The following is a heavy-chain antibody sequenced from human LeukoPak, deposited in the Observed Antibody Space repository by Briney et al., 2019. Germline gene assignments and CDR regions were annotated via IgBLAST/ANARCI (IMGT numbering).Heavy chain of an antibody. D-gene: IGHD2-15*01. CDR2: INHSGGT. CDR1: GGSFSASY. CDR3: ARAWCSGGSCHWFDP. Sequence: SETLSLTCAVYGGSFSASYWSWIRQPPNKGLEWIGEINHSGGTNYNPSLKSRVTISIDTSKNQFSLKLSSVTAADTAVYYCARAWCSGGSCHWFDPWGQGTLVTVSS. V-gene: IGHV4-34*01. J-gene: IGHJ5*02.